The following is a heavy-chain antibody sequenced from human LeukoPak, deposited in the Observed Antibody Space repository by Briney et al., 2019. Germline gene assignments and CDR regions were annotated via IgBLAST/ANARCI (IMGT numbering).Heavy chain of an antibody. V-gene: IGHV1-18*01. CDR1: GYSFASYG. Sequence: ASVKVSCKASGYSFASYGISWVRQAPGQGLEWMGWISAYNGNTNYIQELQGRVTMTTDTSTSTAYMELRSLRSDDTAVYYCARDGGYSGYDLIWYFDYWGQGTLVTVSS. CDR2: ISAYNGNT. J-gene: IGHJ4*02. D-gene: IGHD5-12*01. CDR3: ARDGGYSGYDLIWYFDY.